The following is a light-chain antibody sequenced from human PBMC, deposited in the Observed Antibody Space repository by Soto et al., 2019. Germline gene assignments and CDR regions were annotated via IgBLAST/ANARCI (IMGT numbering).Light chain of an antibody. CDR2: GAS. CDR3: QQDYNLRT. J-gene: IGKJ1*01. Sequence: PGESVTLSCRASQSVSSSYLTWYQQKPGQAPRLLIYGASTRATGIPARFSGSGSGTDFTLTISSLQPEDFAVYYCQQDYNLRTFGQGTKVEIK. CDR1: QSVSSSY. V-gene: IGKV3D-7*01.